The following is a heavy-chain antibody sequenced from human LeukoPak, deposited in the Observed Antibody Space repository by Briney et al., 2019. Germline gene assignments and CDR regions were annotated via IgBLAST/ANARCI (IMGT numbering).Heavy chain of an antibody. Sequence: GGSLRLSCAASGFTFSSYGMHWVRQAPGKGLEWVAVISYDGSSKYYADSVKGRFTISRDNSKNTLYLQMNSLRAEDTAVYYCARVRSGSYFSVSHDYWGQGTLVTVSS. J-gene: IGHJ4*02. CDR1: GFTFSSYG. CDR3: ARVRSGSYFSVSHDY. V-gene: IGHV3-30*03. D-gene: IGHD1-26*01. CDR2: ISYDGSSK.